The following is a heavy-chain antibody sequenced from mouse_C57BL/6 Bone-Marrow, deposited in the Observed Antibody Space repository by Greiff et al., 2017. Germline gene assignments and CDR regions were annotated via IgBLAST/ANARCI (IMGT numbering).Heavy chain of an antibody. D-gene: IGHD1-1*01. CDR2: IRLKSDNYAT. CDR1: GFTFSNYW. V-gene: IGHV6-3*01. CDR3: TGGIYYYGSSWGGAMDY. Sequence: EVKLMESGGGLVQPGGSMKLSCVASGFTFSNYWMNWVRQSPEKGLEWVAQIRLKSDNYATHYAESVKGRFTISRDDSKSSVYLQMNNLRAEDTGIYYCTGGIYYYGSSWGGAMDYWGQGTSVTVSS. J-gene: IGHJ4*01.